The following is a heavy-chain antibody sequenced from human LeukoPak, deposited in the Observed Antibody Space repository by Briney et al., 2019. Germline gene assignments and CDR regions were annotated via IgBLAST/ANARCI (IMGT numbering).Heavy chain of an antibody. V-gene: IGHV4-59*08. CDR1: GDSINNYY. CDR3: ARRRRLKNPGGDAFDI. CDR2: IYYSGST. J-gene: IGHJ3*02. D-gene: IGHD2/OR15-2a*01. Sequence: SETLSLTCSVSGDSINNYYWNWIRQPPGKGLEWIGYIYYSGSTRYNPSLQSRVTMSIGTSRTQFSLKLDSVTAEDTAVYYCARRRRLKNPGGDAFDIWGQGTVVIVSS.